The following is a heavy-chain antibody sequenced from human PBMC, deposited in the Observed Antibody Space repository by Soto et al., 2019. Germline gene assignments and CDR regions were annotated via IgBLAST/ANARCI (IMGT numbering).Heavy chain of an antibody. CDR3: ARTRPYDMGAFDI. D-gene: IGHD3-16*01. V-gene: IGHV5-51*01. Sequence: GESLKISCKGSGYSFTSYWIGWVRQMLGKGLECMGIIYPGDSDTRYSPSFQGQVTISADKSISTAYQQWSSLKASDTAMYYCARTRPYDMGAFDIWGQGTMVTVSS. J-gene: IGHJ3*02. CDR1: GYSFTSYW. CDR2: IYPGDSDT.